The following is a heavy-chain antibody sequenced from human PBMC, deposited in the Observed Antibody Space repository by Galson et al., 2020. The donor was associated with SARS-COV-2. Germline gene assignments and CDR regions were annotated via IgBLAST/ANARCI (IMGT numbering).Heavy chain of an antibody. D-gene: IGHD6-19*01. J-gene: IGHJ4*02. CDR1: GFTFNRYF. CDR3: AKDRGGSGRYVDLDN. V-gene: IGHV3-23*01. CDR2: ISDTGVTT. Sequence: GESLKISCAASGFTFNRYFMTWVRQAPGQGLEWVASISDTGVTTFHADSVKGRFTVSRDNSKNTLYLQLNSLRGEDTAVYYCAKDRGGSGRYVDLDNWGQGTLVTVSS.